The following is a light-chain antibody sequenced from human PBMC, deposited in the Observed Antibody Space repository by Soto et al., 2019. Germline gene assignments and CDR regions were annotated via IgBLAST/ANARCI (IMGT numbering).Light chain of an antibody. J-gene: IGKJ3*01. CDR1: QGISSA. CDR2: DAS. Sequence: AIQLTQSPSSLSASVGDRVTITCRASQGISSALAWYQQKPGKAPKLLIYDASSLESGVPSRFSGSGSGTDFTLTISSLQPEDFAPYYCQQFNSYPITFGPGTKVDI. V-gene: IGKV1-13*02. CDR3: QQFNSYPIT.